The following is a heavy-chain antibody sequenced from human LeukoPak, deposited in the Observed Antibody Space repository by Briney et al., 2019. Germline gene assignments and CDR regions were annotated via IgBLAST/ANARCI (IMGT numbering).Heavy chain of an antibody. Sequence: PGGSLRLSCAASGFTVSSNYMSWVRQAPGKGLEWVSVIYSGGSTYYADSVKGRFTISRDNSKNTLYLQMNSLRAEDTAVYYCARGGVRGVIINYFDYWGQGTLVTVSS. CDR2: IYSGGST. D-gene: IGHD3-10*02. CDR1: GFTVSSNY. CDR3: ARGGVRGVIINYFDY. J-gene: IGHJ4*02. V-gene: IGHV3-66*01.